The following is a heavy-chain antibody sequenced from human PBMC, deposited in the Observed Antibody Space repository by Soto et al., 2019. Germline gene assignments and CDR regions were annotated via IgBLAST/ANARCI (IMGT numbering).Heavy chain of an antibody. Sequence: GESLKISCQGFGYSFTSNWIGWVRQMPGKGLEWMGIINPVDSDIKYSPSFQGQVTISADKSIGTTYLQWNSLKASDTAMYYCARHQRDNASRKIDCWGQGTLVTVSS. CDR2: INPVDSDI. V-gene: IGHV5-51*01. D-gene: IGHD3-16*01. CDR1: GYSFTSNW. CDR3: ARHQRDNASRKIDC. J-gene: IGHJ4*02.